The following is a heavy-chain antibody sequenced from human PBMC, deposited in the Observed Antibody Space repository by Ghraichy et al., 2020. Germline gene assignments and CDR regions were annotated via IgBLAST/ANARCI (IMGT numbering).Heavy chain of an antibody. Sequence: GGSLRLSCSASGFTFSSYAMSWVRQAPGKGLEWVSAISGSGGSTYYADSVKGRFTISRDNSKNTLYLQMNSLRAEDTAVYYCAKDRGGGDYEDAFGVWGQASIVTVYS. D-gene: IGHD4-17*01. CDR2: ISGSGGST. V-gene: IGHV3-23*01. CDR3: AKDRGGGDYEDAFGV. CDR1: GFTFSSYA. J-gene: IGHJ3*01.